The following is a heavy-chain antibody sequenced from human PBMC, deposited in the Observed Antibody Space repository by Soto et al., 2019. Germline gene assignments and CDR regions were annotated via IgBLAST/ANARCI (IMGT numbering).Heavy chain of an antibody. V-gene: IGHV3-33*01. Sequence: GGSLRLSCAASGFTFSSYGMHWVRQAPGKGLEWVAVIWYDGSNKYYADSVKGRFTISRDNSKNTLYLQMNSLRAEDTAVYYCARTTGYSSGWWSWGQGTLVTVSS. D-gene: IGHD6-19*01. CDR2: IWYDGSNK. CDR3: ARTTGYSSGWWS. CDR1: GFTFSSYG. J-gene: IGHJ5*02.